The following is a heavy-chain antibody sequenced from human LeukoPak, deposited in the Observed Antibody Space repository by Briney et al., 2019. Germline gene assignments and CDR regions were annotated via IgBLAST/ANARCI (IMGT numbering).Heavy chain of an antibody. D-gene: IGHD2-2*01. CDR2: IKPDGSEK. V-gene: IGHV3-7*01. J-gene: IGHJ4*02. Sequence: GGSLRLSCAASGFTFSSYWMSWVRQAPGKGLEWVANIKPDGSEKYYVDSVKGRFTISRDNAKNSLYLQINNLRAEDTAVFYCATGYRTSTTCYRSRFDYWGQGTLVTVSS. CDR3: ATGYRTSTTCYRSRFDY. CDR1: GFTFSSYW.